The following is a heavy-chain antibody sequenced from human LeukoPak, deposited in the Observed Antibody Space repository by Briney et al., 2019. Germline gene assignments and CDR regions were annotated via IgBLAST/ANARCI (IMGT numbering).Heavy chain of an antibody. CDR1: GFTLSSYG. V-gene: IGHV3-48*03. Sequence: GGSLRLSCAASGFTLSSYGMNWVRQAPGKGLEWVSYISDSSSTIYYADSVQGRLTISRDNAKNSLYLQMNSLRAEDTAVYYCASWGATGYGDYWGQGTLLTVSS. CDR2: ISDSSSTI. D-gene: IGHD3-9*01. CDR3: ASWGATGYGDY. J-gene: IGHJ4*02.